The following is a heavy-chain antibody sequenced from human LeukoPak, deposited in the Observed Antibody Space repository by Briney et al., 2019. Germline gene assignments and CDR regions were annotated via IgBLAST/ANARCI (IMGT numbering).Heavy chain of an antibody. D-gene: IGHD3-22*01. V-gene: IGHV2-5*01. CDR3: AHSLEPSDPIFRWSNPKYDSSGYYGY. CDR2: IYWNDDK. CDR1: GFSLSTSGVG. J-gene: IGHJ4*02. Sequence: GSGPTLVNPTQTLTLTCTFSGFSLSTSGVGVGWIRQPPGKALEWLALIYWNDDKRYSPSLKSRLTITKDTSKNQVVLTMTNMDPVDTATYYCAHSLEPSDPIFRWSNPKYDSSGYYGYWGQGTLVTVSS.